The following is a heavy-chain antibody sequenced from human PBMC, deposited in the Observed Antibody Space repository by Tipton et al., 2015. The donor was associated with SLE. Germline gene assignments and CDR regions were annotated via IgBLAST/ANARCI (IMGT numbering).Heavy chain of an antibody. J-gene: IGHJ4*02. CDR3: AKGKGYFDVLTGYYAFDY. CDR1: GFTFSRYA. Sequence: SLRLSCTASGFTFSRYAMSWVRQAPGKGLEWVSGISGSGSNTYYTESVKGRFTISRDNSKMSLYLQLNSLRPDDTAVYFCAKGKGYFDVLTGYYAFDYWGQGTLVTVSS. V-gene: IGHV3-23*01. CDR2: ISGSGSNT. D-gene: IGHD3-9*01.